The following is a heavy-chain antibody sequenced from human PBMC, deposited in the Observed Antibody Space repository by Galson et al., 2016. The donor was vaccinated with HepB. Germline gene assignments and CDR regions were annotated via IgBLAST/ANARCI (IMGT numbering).Heavy chain of an antibody. CDR1: GFRFSTYG. Sequence: LRLSCAASGFRFSTYGMHWVRQAPGKGLEWVAVISYDGSNKYYADSVKGRFTISRDNSKNTLYLQMNSLRAEDTAVYYCAKVSVWYGISHGSFDYWGQGTLVTVSS. D-gene: IGHD3-16*01. J-gene: IGHJ4*02. CDR2: ISYDGSNK. V-gene: IGHV3-30*18. CDR3: AKVSVWYGISHGSFDY.